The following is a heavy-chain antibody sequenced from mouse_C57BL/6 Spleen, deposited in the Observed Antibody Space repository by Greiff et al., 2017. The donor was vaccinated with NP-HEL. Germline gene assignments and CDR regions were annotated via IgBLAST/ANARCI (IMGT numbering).Heavy chain of an antibody. CDR1: GYAFTNYL. Sequence: VQRVESGAELVRPGTSVKVSCKASGYAFTNYLIEWVKQRPGQGLEWIGVINPGSGGTNYNEKFKGKATLTADKSSSTAYMQLSSLTSEDSAVYFCARRSRYWYFDVWGTGTTVTVSS. CDR2: INPGSGGT. V-gene: IGHV1-54*01. J-gene: IGHJ1*03. CDR3: ARRSRYWYFDV.